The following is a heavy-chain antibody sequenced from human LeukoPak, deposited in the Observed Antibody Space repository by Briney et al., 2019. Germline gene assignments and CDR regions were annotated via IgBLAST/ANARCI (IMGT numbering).Heavy chain of an antibody. Sequence: SGTLSFTCAVSGGSISSSNWWSWVRQPPGKGLEWIGEIYHSGSTNYNPSLKSRVTISVDKSKNQFSLKLSSVTAADTAVYYCARTSTTDALLWFGELFSWGQGTLVTVSS. CDR2: IYHSGST. CDR1: GGSISSSNW. J-gene: IGHJ5*02. CDR3: ARTSTTDALLWFGELFS. D-gene: IGHD3-10*01. V-gene: IGHV4-4*02.